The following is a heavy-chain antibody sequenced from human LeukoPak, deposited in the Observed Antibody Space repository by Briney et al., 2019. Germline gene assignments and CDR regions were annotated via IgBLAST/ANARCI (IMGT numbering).Heavy chain of an antibody. D-gene: IGHD5-12*01. CDR1: GFHISSYW. V-gene: IGHV3-7*03. CDR2: IQQEGSEN. CDR3: ARGGVAIDAFDI. Sequence: GGSLRLSCAASGFHISSYWMSWVRQAPGQGLQRVANIQQEGSENYYVDSVKGRFTISRDNAKNSLYLQMNSLRAEDTAVYYCARGGVAIDAFDIWGQGTMVTVSS. J-gene: IGHJ3*02.